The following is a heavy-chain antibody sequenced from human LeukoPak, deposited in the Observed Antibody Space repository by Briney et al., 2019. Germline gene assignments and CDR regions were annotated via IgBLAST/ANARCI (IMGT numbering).Heavy chain of an antibody. J-gene: IGHJ4*02. CDR2: INQDGGRE. D-gene: IGHD2-15*01. V-gene: IGHV3-7*01. CDR1: GLSFSSHW. CDR3: ATTFPYCSDGTCAL. Sequence: GGSLRLSCAASGLSFSSHWMTWVRQAPGKGLEWVANINQDGGRENYVDSEKGRFSISRDNAKNSLFLQMHSLRVEDTAVYYCATTFPYCSDGTCALGGQGALVTVSS.